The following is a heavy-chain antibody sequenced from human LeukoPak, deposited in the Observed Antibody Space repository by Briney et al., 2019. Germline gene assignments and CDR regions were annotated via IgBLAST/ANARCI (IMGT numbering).Heavy chain of an antibody. J-gene: IGHJ4*02. CDR3: AKDLEPMVRGVICPFDY. V-gene: IGHV3-30*18. D-gene: IGHD3-10*01. Sequence: PGRSLRLSCAASGFTFSSYGMHWVRQAPGKGLEWVAVISYDGSNKYYADSVKGRFTISRDNSKNTLYLQMNSLRAEDTAVSYCAKDLEPMVRGVICPFDYWGQGTLVTVSS. CDR1: GFTFSSYG. CDR2: ISYDGSNK.